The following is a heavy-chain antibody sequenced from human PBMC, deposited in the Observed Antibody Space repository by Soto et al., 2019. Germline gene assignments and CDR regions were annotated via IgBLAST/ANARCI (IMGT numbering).Heavy chain of an antibody. V-gene: IGHV3-23*01. J-gene: IGHJ6*02. CDR1: GFTFSSYA. CDR3: EPMGV. Sequence: PGGSLRLSCAASGFTFSSYAMSWVRQAPGKGLEWVSAISGSHNSTYYADSVKGRFTISRDNSNNTLYLQLSRLRADDTAVYYFEPMGVWGQGTTVTVSS. D-gene: IGHD3-16*01. CDR2: ISGSHNST.